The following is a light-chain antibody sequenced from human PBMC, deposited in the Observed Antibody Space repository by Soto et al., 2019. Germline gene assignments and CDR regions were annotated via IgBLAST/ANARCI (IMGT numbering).Light chain of an antibody. CDR1: QSVSNSF. J-gene: IGKJ2*01. CDR2: GVS. Sequence: ESVLTQSPATLSLSPGERATLSCRASQSVSNSFVAWYQQKPGQAPRLLIYGVSSRATGIPDRFSGSGSGTDFTLTISRLEPEDFVVYYCQQYSSLPHTFGQGTKLEVK. V-gene: IGKV3-20*01. CDR3: QQYSSLPHT.